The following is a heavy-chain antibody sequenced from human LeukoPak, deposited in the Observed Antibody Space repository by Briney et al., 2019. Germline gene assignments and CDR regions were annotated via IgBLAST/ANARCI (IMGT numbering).Heavy chain of an antibody. V-gene: IGHV4-28*01. CDR1: GYSISNDYY. D-gene: IGHD4-17*01. CDR2: IYHSGSG. CDR3: TRKATTGPTKAAFDV. Sequence: SDTLSLTCAVSGYSISNDYYWGWIRQPPGRGLEWIGHIYHSGSGYYNPSLKSRVAMSVDTSKNQFSLKLSSVTAVDTAVYYCTRKATTGPTKAAFDVWGQGTMVTVSS. J-gene: IGHJ3*01.